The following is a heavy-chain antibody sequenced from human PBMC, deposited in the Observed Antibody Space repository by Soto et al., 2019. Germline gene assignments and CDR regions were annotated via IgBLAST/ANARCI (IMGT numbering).Heavy chain of an antibody. J-gene: IGHJ4*02. CDR3: ARDIRQLVDY. V-gene: IGHV3-21*01. CDR2: ISSSSSYI. CDR1: GFTFSSYN. D-gene: IGHD6-6*01. Sequence: PGGSLRLSCAASGFTFSSYNTNWVRQAPGKGLEWVSSISSSSSYIYYADSVKGRVTISRDNAKNSLYQQMNSLRAEDTAVYYCARDIRQLVDYWGQGTLVTVSS.